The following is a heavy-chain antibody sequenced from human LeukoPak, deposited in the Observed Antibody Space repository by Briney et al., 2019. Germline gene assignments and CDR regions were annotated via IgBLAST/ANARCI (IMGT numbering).Heavy chain of an antibody. CDR3: ARDSSRIAVAGTMVY. CDR1: GGSISSYY. J-gene: IGHJ4*02. V-gene: IGHV4-59*12. Sequence: TSETLSLTCTVSGGSISSYYWTWIRQPPGKGLEWIGYIYYSGITKYNPSLKSRVTISVDTSKNQFSLKLSSATAADTAVYYCARDSSRIAVAGTMVYWGQGTLVTVSS. CDR2: IYYSGIT. D-gene: IGHD6-19*01.